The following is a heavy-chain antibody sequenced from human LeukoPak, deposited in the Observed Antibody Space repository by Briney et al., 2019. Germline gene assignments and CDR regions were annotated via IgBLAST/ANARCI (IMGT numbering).Heavy chain of an antibody. Sequence: PGGSLRLSCAASGFNFDDYAMHWVRQAPGKGLEWVSGLSWNSGSIAYADSVKGRFTISRDNSANSLYLQMNSLRGEDTALYYCTKDKGGSWTSYYNVDVWGKGTMVTVSS. V-gene: IGHV3-9*01. J-gene: IGHJ6*03. CDR1: GFNFDDYA. CDR3: TKDKGGSWTSYYNVDV. CDR2: LSWNSGSI. D-gene: IGHD3/OR15-3a*01.